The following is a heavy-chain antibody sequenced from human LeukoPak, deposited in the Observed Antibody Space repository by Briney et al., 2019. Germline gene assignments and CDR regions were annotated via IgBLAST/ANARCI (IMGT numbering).Heavy chain of an antibody. Sequence: PGRSLRLSCAASGFTFSSYSMNWVRQAPGKGLEWVSSISSSSSYIYYADSVKGRFTISRDNAKNSLYLQMNSLRAEDTAVYYCARAGIAAAGPFDYWGQGTLVTVSS. CDR1: GFTFSSYS. CDR2: ISSSSSYI. D-gene: IGHD6-13*01. J-gene: IGHJ4*02. V-gene: IGHV3-21*01. CDR3: ARAGIAAAGPFDY.